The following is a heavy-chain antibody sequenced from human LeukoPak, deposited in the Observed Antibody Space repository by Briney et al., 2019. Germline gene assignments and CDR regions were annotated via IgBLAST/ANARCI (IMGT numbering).Heavy chain of an antibody. CDR3: ARTSYVSGLDY. D-gene: IGHD3-16*01. Sequence: LETLSLTCTVSGGSVSSGSYYWSWIRQPPGKGLEWIGYIYYSGSTNYNPSLKSRVTISVDTSKNQFSLKLSSVTAADTAVYYCARTSYVSGLDYWGQGTLVTVSS. CDR2: IYYSGST. J-gene: IGHJ4*02. CDR1: GGSVSSGSYY. V-gene: IGHV4-61*01.